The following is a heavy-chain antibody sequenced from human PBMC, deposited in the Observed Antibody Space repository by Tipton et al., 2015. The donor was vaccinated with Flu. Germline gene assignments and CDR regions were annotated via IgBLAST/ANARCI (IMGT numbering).Heavy chain of an antibody. Sequence: QLVQSGAEVKKPGASVKVSCKASGYTFTSYDINWVRQATGQGLEWMGWMNPNSGNTGYAQKFQGRVTMTRNTSISTAYMELSSLRSEDTAVYYCARFYDSSGYYPFDYYGMDVWGQGTTVTVSS. D-gene: IGHD3-22*01. CDR3: ARFYDSSGYYPFDYYGMDV. CDR2: MNPNSGNT. V-gene: IGHV1-8*01. CDR1: GYTFTSYD. J-gene: IGHJ6*02.